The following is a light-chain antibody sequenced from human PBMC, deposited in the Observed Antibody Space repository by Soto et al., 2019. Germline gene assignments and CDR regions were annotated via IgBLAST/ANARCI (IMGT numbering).Light chain of an antibody. CDR2: GAS. CDR3: QQYNNWPPART. Sequence: EIVMTQSPATLSVSPGERDTLSCRASQSVSSNLAWYQQKPGQAPRLLIYGASTRATGIPARFSGSGSGTEFTLTISSLQYEDFAVYYCQQYNNWPPARTFGQGTKVEIK. V-gene: IGKV3-15*01. J-gene: IGKJ1*01. CDR1: QSVSSN.